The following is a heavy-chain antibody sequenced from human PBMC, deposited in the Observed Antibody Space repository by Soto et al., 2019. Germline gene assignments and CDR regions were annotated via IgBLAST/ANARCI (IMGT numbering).Heavy chain of an antibody. CDR1: GLIFSSYT. J-gene: IGHJ6*03. CDR2: IPGSGGTT. Sequence: PGGSLRLSCVASGLIFSSYTMNWVRQAPGKGLEWVSGIPGSGGTTSYADSVKGRFTISRDISKNTLYLQMNSLRAEDTAVYYCAKQSGEQLLNYMDVWGQGTTVTVSS. CDR3: AKQSGEQLLNYMDV. D-gene: IGHD1-1*01. V-gene: IGHV3-23*01.